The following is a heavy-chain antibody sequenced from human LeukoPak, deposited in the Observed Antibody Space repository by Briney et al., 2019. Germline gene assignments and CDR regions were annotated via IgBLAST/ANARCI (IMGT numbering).Heavy chain of an antibody. Sequence: SQTLSLTCAVSGGSISSGGYSWSWIRQPPGKGLEWIGYIYHSGSTYYNPSLKSRVTISVDRSKNQFSLKLSSLTAADTAVYYCARVSTLNRYFDYWGQGTLVTVSS. CDR1: GGSISSGGYS. V-gene: IGHV4-30-2*01. D-gene: IGHD1-14*01. CDR2: IYHSGST. CDR3: ARVSTLNRYFDY. J-gene: IGHJ4*02.